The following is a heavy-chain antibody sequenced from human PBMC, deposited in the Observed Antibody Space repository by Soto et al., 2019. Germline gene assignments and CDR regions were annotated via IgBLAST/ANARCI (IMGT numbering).Heavy chain of an antibody. CDR1: GFTFSSYA. D-gene: IGHD2-2*01. J-gene: IGHJ4*02. CDR3: GRADWVPIN. Sequence: QVQLVESGGGVVQPGRSLRLSCAASGFTFSSYAMHWVRQAPGKGLEWVAVISYDGSNKYYADSVKGRFTISRDNSKNTRYLQMNSLRAEDTAGYYCGRADWVPINWGQGTLVTVSS. CDR2: ISYDGSNK. V-gene: IGHV3-30-3*01.